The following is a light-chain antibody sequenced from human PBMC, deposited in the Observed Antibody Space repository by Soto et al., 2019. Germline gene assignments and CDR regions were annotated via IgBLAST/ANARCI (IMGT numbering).Light chain of an antibody. Sequence: EIVLTQSPATLSLSPGERATPSCRASQSVSSYLAWYQQKPGQAPRLLIYDASNRATGIPARFSGRGSGTDFTLTISSPEPEDFAVYYCQQRRNWPPFTFGQGTRLEIK. CDR1: QSVSSY. CDR2: DAS. V-gene: IGKV3-11*01. J-gene: IGKJ5*01. CDR3: QQRRNWPPFT.